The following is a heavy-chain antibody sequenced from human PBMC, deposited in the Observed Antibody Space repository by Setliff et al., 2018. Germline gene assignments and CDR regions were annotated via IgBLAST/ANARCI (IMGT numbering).Heavy chain of an antibody. CDR1: GGSFSGYY. V-gene: IGHV4-34*01. J-gene: IGHJ5*02. CDR3: ARAPQYSNFWYALSWFDP. CDR2: IHHSGYT. D-gene: IGHD3-3*01. Sequence: SETLSLTCAVYGGSFSGYYWSWIRQPPGKGLEWIGQIHHSGYTNYNPSLKSRVTISIDTSRNQFSLKLTSVTAADTAVYYCARAPQYSNFWYALSWFDPWGQGTLVTVSS.